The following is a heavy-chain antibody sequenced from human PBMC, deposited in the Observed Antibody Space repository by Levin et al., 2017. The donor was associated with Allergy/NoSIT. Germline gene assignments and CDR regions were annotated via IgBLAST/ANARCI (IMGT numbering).Heavy chain of an antibody. Sequence: LSGGSLRLSCTASGFTFDDYVMHWVRQGPGQGLEWVSGISWDSARIGYADSVKGRFTISRDNAKNSVYLQMNSLRVEDTAFYFCAKDLHWNNYYGMDVWGQGTTVTVSS. D-gene: IGHD1/OR15-1a*01. J-gene: IGHJ6*02. CDR2: ISWDSARI. CDR3: AKDLHWNNYYGMDV. CDR1: GFTFDDYV. V-gene: IGHV3-9*01.